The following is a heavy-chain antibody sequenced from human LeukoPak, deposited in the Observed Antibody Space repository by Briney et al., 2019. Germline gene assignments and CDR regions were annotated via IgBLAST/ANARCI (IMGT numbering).Heavy chain of an antibody. CDR2: IWYDGSNK. D-gene: IGHD2-15*01. Sequence: SGGSLRLSCAASVFTFRSYGMHWVLQAPGKGLEGVSVIWYDGSNKYYADSVKGRFTISRDNSKNMLYLQMNSLRAEATAVYYCARDVSDCSGGSCYGSYYYGMDVWGQGTTVTVSS. J-gene: IGHJ6*02. CDR3: ARDVSDCSGGSCYGSYYYGMDV. V-gene: IGHV3-33*01. CDR1: VFTFRSYG.